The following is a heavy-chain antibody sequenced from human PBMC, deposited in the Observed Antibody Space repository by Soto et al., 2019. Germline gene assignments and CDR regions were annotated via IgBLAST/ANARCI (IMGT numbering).Heavy chain of an antibody. Sequence: QVQLVESGGGVVQPGRSLRLSCAASGFTFISHAMYWVRQAPGKGLDWVAVISYDGRNKYYADSVKGRFTISRDNSNNTLYLQRNSLRAEDTAVYYCAREGQLWYYYSGMDVWGQGTTVTVSS. CDR2: ISYDGRNK. CDR1: GFTFISHA. D-gene: IGHD6-6*01. CDR3: AREGQLWYYYSGMDV. J-gene: IGHJ6*02. V-gene: IGHV3-30-3*01.